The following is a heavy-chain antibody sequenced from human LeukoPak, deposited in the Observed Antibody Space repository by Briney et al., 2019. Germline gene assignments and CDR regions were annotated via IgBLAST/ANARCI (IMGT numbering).Heavy chain of an antibody. CDR3: ARAISAAGFDC. J-gene: IGHJ4*02. CDR2: ISDSGTTT. D-gene: IGHD3-3*01. CDR1: GFTFSDYY. V-gene: IGHV3-11*01. Sequence: GGSLRLSCAASGFTFSDYYMSWIRQAPGKGLEWVSFISDSGTTTYYADSVKGRFTISRDEAKTSLYLQMNSLRAEDTAVYYCARAISAAGFDCWGQGTLVTVSS.